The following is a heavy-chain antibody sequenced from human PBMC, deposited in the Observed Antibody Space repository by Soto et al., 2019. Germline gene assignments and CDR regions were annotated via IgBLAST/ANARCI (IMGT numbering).Heavy chain of an antibody. CDR3: AQIQEGLWLQPAHYYGGMDG. V-gene: IGHV1-69*06. J-gene: IGHJ6*02. CDR1: GGTFSSYA. D-gene: IGHD5-18*01. CDR2: ISPIFGTA. Sequence: QVQLVQSGAEVKKPGSSVKVSCKASGGTFSSYAISWVRQAPGQGLEWMGGISPIFGTANYAQKFQGRVTITADKSTSTAYMELSSLRSEDTAVYYCAQIQEGLWLQPAHYYGGMDGWCQGTTVTVSS.